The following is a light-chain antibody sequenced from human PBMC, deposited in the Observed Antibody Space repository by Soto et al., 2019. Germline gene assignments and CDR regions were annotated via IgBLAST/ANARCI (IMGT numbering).Light chain of an antibody. Sequence: QAVVTQEPSFSVSPGRTVTLTCGLSSGSVSTSYYPSWYQQTPGQAPRTLIYSTNTRSSGVPDRFSGSILGNKAALTITGAQADDESDYYCLLYMGSGSGVFGGGTKVTVL. CDR1: SGSVSTSYY. V-gene: IGLV8-61*01. CDR2: STN. CDR3: LLYMGSGSGV. J-gene: IGLJ3*02.